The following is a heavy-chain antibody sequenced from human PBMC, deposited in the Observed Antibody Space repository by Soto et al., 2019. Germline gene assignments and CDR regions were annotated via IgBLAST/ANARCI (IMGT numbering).Heavy chain of an antibody. CDR2: ISDSGDTT. CDR3: AKDKPGTTSFDD. CDR1: AFTISRYA. J-gene: IGHJ4*02. Sequence: EVQLLESGGGLVQPGGSLRLSCAASAFTISRYAMSWVRQAPGTGLEWVSAISDSGDTTHYADSVKGRFTISRDTSKSTLYLQMNTLRAEDTAVYYCAKDKPGTTSFDDWGQGTLVIVSS. D-gene: IGHD1-1*01. V-gene: IGHV3-23*01.